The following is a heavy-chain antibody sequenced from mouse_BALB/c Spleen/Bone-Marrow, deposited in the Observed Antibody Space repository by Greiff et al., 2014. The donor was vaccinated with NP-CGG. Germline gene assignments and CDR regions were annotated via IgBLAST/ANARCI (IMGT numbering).Heavy chain of an antibody. CDR2: IYPGNSDI. D-gene: IGHD2-14*01. J-gene: IGHJ4*01. CDR3: TIYRFDEDAMDY. V-gene: IGHV1-5*01. Sequence: VQLQQPGTVLARPGASVKMSCKASGYSLTSYWMHWVKQRPGQGLEWIGAIYPGNSDISYNQKFKGKAKLTAVTSASTAYMELSSLTNENSAVYYCTIYRFDEDAMDYWGQGTSVTVSS. CDR1: GYSLTSYW.